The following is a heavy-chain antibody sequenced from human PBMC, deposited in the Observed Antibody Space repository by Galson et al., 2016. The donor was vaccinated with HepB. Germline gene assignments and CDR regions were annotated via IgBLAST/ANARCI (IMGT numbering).Heavy chain of an antibody. D-gene: IGHD1-26*01. CDR1: DFSFRSNA. V-gene: IGHV3-21*01. CDR3: ARGDIVGAIFDY. CDR2: ISSRSSYI. J-gene: IGHJ4*02. Sequence: SLRLSCAASDFSFRSNAMAWVRQAPGKGLEWVSSISSRSSYIYYADSVKGRFTISRDNAKNSLYLQMNSLRAEDTAVYYCARGDIVGAIFDYWGQGTLVTVSS.